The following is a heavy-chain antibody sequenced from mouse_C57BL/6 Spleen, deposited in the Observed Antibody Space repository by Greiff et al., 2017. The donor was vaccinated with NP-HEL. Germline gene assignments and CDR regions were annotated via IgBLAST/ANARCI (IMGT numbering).Heavy chain of an antibody. Sequence: HVQLQQPGAELVKPGASVKMSCKASGYTFTSYWITWVKQRPGQGLEWIGDIYPGSGSTNYNEKFKSKATLTVDTSSSTAYMQLSSLTSEDSAVYYCARKDYDYDGYFDVWGTGTTVTVSS. J-gene: IGHJ1*03. V-gene: IGHV1-55*01. D-gene: IGHD2-4*01. CDR1: GYTFTSYW. CDR3: ARKDYDYDGYFDV. CDR2: IYPGSGST.